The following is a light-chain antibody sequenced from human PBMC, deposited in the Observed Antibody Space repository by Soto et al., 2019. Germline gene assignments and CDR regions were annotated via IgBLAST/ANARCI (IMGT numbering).Light chain of an antibody. CDR2: KAS. J-gene: IGKJ4*01. CDR3: QQLRMYPST. CDR1: HSISSW. Sequence: DIQMTQSPSTLSASVGDRVTLTCRASHSISSWLAWYQQKPGKAPKLLVYKASSLESGVPSRFSGSGSGTDFALTITSLQAEDFATYYCQQLRMYPSTFGGGTKVDIK. V-gene: IGKV1-5*03.